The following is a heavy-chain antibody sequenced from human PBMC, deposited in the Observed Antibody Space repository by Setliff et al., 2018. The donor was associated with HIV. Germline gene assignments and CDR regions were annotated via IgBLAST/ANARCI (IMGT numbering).Heavy chain of an antibody. D-gene: IGHD6-13*01. V-gene: IGHV3-74*03. CDR3: ARVQQQLLQEDDYFDY. Sequence: GGSLRLSCAASGFTFSPYWMHWVRQAPGKGLVWVSRINSDGTSTTYADSVKGRFTLSRDNFRNTLYLQMNSLRPEDTAVYYCARVQQQLLQEDDYFDYWGQGMLVTVSS. J-gene: IGHJ4*02. CDR1: GFTFSPYW. CDR2: INSDGTST.